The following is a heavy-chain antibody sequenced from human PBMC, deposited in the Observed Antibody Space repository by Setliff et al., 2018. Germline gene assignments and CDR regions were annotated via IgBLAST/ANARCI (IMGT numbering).Heavy chain of an antibody. D-gene: IGHD2-21*02. J-gene: IGHJ6*03. CDR3: ARRGWGSSSGDCYSPKGCYYYYMDV. CDR2: IDPADSDT. CDR1: GYSFTKYW. Sequence: PGESLTISCKAAGYSFTKYWIGWVRQMPGKGLEWMGIIDPADSDTTYSPSFQGQVTISADKSIGTAYLQWSSLKASDTAIYYCARRGWGSSSGDCYSPKGCYYYYMDVWGKGTTVTVSS. V-gene: IGHV5-51*01.